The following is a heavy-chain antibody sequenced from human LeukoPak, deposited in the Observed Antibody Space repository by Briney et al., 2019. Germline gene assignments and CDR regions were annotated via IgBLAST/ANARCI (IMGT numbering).Heavy chain of an antibody. CDR3: AREGHDFWSGSRGWFDP. J-gene: IGHJ5*02. CDR1: AGSITSHDYY. CDR2: THNSGST. Sequence: SQTLSLTCTVSAGSITSHDYYWSWIRQVPGKGLEWIGYTHNSGSTFYNPSLKSRFTISVDTSKNQFSLKVRSVTAADTAVYYCAREGHDFWSGSRGWFDPWGQGTLVTVSS. D-gene: IGHD3-3*01. V-gene: IGHV4-30-4*01.